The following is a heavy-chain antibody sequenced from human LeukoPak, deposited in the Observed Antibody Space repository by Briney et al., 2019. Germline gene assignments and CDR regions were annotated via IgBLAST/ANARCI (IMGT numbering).Heavy chain of an antibody. Sequence: SVKVSCKASGGTFSSYAISWVRQAPGQGLEWMGGIIPIFGTANYAQKFQGRVTITTDESTSTAYMELSGLRSEDTAVYYCARGRGPGYNPYYFDYWGQGTLVTVSS. CDR3: ARGRGPGYNPYYFDY. J-gene: IGHJ4*02. CDR2: IIPIFGTA. V-gene: IGHV1-69*05. CDR1: GGTFSSYA. D-gene: IGHD5-24*01.